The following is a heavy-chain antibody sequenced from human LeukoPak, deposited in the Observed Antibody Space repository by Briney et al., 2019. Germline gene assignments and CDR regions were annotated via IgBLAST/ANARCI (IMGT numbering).Heavy chain of an antibody. CDR2: IYYSGST. CDR1: GGSISSSSYY. CDR3: ARYDASWELLRFFDY. Sequence: SETLSLTCTVSGGSISSSSYYWGWIRQPPGKGLEWIGSIYYSGSTYYNPSLKSRVTISVDTSKNQFSLKLSSVTAADTAVYYCARYDASWELLRFFDYWGQGTLVTVSS. J-gene: IGHJ4*02. D-gene: IGHD1-26*01. V-gene: IGHV4-39*01.